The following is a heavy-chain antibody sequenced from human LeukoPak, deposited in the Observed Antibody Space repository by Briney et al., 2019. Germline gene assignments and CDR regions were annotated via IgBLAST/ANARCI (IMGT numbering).Heavy chain of an antibody. D-gene: IGHD3-10*01. J-gene: IGHJ3*02. CDR3: ARQNYYGSGSYQGGYAFDI. CDR2: IYTSGST. V-gene: IGHV4-4*07. Sequence: SETLSLTCTVSGGSIGSYYWSWIRQPAGKGLEWIGRIYTSGSTNYNPSLKSRVTMSVDTSKNQFSLKLSSVTAADTAVYYCARQNYYGSGSYQGGYAFDIWGQGTMVTVSS. CDR1: GGSIGSYY.